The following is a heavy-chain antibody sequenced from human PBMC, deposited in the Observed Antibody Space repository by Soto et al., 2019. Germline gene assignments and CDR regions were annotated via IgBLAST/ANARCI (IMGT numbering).Heavy chain of an antibody. V-gene: IGHV3-23*01. CDR1: EFTFSNYA. D-gene: IGHD3-22*01. CDR2: ISYGGGTT. CDR3: AKNPGYYYDSTGYHFDY. Sequence: PGGSLRLSCAASEFTFSNYAMSWVRQAPGKGLEWVSAISYGGGTTYYADSVKGRFTISRDNSKNTLYLQMNSLRAEDTAAYYSAKNPGYYYDSTGYHFDYWGQGALVTVSS. J-gene: IGHJ4*02.